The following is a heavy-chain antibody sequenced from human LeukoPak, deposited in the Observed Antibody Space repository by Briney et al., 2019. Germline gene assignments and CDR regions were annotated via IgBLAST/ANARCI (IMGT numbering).Heavy chain of an antibody. CDR2: INPNSGGT. J-gene: IGHJ4*02. CDR1: GYTFTGYY. CDR3: ACARGSWQLFDY. Sequence: ASVKVSCKASGYTFTGYYKHWVRQAPGQGLEWMGRINPNSGGTNYAQKFQGRVTMTRDTSISTAYMELSRLRSDDTAVYYCACARGSWQLFDYWGQGTLVTVSS. V-gene: IGHV1-2*06. D-gene: IGHD6-13*01.